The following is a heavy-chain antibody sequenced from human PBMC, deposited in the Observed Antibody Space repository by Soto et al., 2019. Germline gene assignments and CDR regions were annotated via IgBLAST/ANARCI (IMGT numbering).Heavy chain of an antibody. J-gene: IGHJ3*01. V-gene: IGHV1-2*04. CDR1: GYTFTGYY. CDR3: GSLSRPSRAHAGTGPVFVF. D-gene: IGHD6-13*01. CDR2: INPNSGGT. Sequence: ASVKVSCKASGYTFTGYYMHWVRQAPGQGLEWMGWINPNSGGTNYAQKFQGWVTMTRDTSISTANMELSRLRSDDTAVYYSGSLSRPSRAHAGTGPVFVFWGKGTMVTVSS.